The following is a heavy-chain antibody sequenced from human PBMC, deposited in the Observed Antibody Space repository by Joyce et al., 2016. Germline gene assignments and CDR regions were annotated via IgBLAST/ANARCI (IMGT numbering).Heavy chain of an antibody. D-gene: IGHD3-9*01. CDR3: ASSGFFDWLLNPFDH. Sequence: TYYADSVKGRFPASRDNSKNTLYLHMDSLRAEDTAIYFCASSGFFDWLLNPFDHWGQGTLVTVAS. V-gene: IGHV3-23*01. J-gene: IGHJ4*02. CDR2: T.